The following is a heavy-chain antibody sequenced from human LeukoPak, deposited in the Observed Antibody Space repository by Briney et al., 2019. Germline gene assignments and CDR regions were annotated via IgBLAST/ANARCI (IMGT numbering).Heavy chain of an antibody. D-gene: IGHD6-19*01. Sequence: SETLSLTCAVYGGSFSGYFWSWIRQPPGKGLEWIGDINHNGGTNYNPSLKRRVTISVDTSKNQFSLKLSSVTAADTAVYYCARAHGPQWAFDIWGQGTAVTVSS. CDR2: INHNGGT. CDR3: ARAHGPQWAFDI. V-gene: IGHV4-34*01. J-gene: IGHJ3*02. CDR1: GGSFSGYF.